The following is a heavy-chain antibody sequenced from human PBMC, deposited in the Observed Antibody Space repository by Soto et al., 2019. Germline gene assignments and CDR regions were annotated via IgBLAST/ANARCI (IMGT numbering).Heavy chain of an antibody. J-gene: IGHJ4*02. CDR3: ARVALGYCSGGSCYSLDY. Sequence: QVQLVQSGAEVKKPGASVKVSCRASGYTFPSYDINWVRQATGQGLEWRGWMNPNSGNTGYAQKFQGRVTMTRNTSISTAYMELSSLRSEDTAVYYCARVALGYCSGGSCYSLDYWGQGTLVTVSS. D-gene: IGHD2-15*01. CDR1: GYTFPSYD. CDR2: MNPNSGNT. V-gene: IGHV1-8*01.